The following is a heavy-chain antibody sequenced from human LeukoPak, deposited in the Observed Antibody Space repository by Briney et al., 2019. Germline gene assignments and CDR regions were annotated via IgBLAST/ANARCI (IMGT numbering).Heavy chain of an antibody. V-gene: IGHV1-2*02. CDR2: INPNSGGT. J-gene: IGHJ6*02. CDR1: GYTFTGYY. CDR3: ARPLRYFDWLSSYYYYGMDV. D-gene: IGHD3-9*01. Sequence: ASVKVSCKAFGYTFTGYYMHWVRQAPGQGLEWMGWINPNSGGTNYAQKFQGRVTITRDTSISTAYMELSRLRSDDTAVYYCARPLRYFDWLSSYYYYGMDVWGQGTTVTVSS.